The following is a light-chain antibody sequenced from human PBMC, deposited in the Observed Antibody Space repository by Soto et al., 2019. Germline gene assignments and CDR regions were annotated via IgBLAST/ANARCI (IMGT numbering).Light chain of an antibody. V-gene: IGKV3-20*01. Sequence: EILLTRSPATLSLSPGERATLSCRASQSVDNFLAWYQQKPGQAPRLLIYGASSRATGIPDRLSGTGSETDFTLTINRLEPEDFAVYYCRQYENSPITFGQGTRLEIK. CDR3: RQYENSPIT. J-gene: IGKJ5*01. CDR1: QSVDNF. CDR2: GAS.